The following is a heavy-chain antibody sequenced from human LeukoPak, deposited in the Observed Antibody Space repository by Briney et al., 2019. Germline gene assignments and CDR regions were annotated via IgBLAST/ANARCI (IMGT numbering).Heavy chain of an antibody. J-gene: IGHJ4*02. D-gene: IGHD2/OR15-2a*01. V-gene: IGHV3-53*01. CDR1: GFTVSSNY. CDR3: ARGEPSPDSTDLDY. Sequence: GGSLRLSCAASGFTVSSNYMSWVRQAPGKGLEWVSVIYSGGSTYYADSVKGRFTISRDNSKNTLYLQMNSLRADDTAVYYCARGEPSPDSTDLDYWGQGTLVTVSS. CDR2: IYSGGST.